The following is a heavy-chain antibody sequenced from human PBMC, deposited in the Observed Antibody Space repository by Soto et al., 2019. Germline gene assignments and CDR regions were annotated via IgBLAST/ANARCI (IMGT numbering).Heavy chain of an antibody. D-gene: IGHD5-12*01. Sequence: GGSLRLSCAASGFTFSSYWMSWVRQAPGKELEWVANIKQDGSEKYYVDSVKGRFTISRDNAKNSLYLQMNSLRAEDTAVYYCARDGGYSGYDLFDYWGQGTLVTVSS. CDR3: ARDGGYSGYDLFDY. J-gene: IGHJ4*02. CDR1: GFTFSSYW. V-gene: IGHV3-7*03. CDR2: IKQDGSEK.